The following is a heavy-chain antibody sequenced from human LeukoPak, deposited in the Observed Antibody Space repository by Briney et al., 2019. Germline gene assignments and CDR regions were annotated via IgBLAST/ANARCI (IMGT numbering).Heavy chain of an antibody. CDR3: ARDRDSISWNYFDY. CDR2: TFYRSNWYN. D-gene: IGHD2-2*01. V-gene: IGHV6-1*01. Sequence: SQTLSLTCAIYGDSVSNNSAAWNWIRQSPSRGLEWLGRTFYRSNWYNDYEVSVKSRITINVDTSKNQFSLQLNSVTPEDTAMYYCARDRDSISWNYFDYWGQGTLVTVSS. J-gene: IGHJ4*02. CDR1: GDSVSNNSAA.